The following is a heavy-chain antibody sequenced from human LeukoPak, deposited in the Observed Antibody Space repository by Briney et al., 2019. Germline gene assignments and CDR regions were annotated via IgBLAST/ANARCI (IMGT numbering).Heavy chain of an antibody. Sequence: SETLSLTCAVSGVSISSGGYSWSWIRQPPGKGLEWIGYIYHSGSTYYNPSLKSRVTISVDRSKNQFSLKLSSVTAADTAVYYCARGYGDYDGDWFDPWGQGTLVTVSS. CDR2: IYHSGST. CDR3: ARGYGDYDGDWFDP. V-gene: IGHV4-30-2*01. J-gene: IGHJ5*02. CDR1: GVSISSGGYS. D-gene: IGHD4-17*01.